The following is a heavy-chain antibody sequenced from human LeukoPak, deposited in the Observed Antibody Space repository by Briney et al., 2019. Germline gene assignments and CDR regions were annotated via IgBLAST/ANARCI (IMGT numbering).Heavy chain of an antibody. CDR2: FDPEDGET. CDR1: GYTLTELS. CDR3: ATVNGDCGGDCYSD. Sequence: SVKVSCKVSGYTLTELSMHWVRQAPGKGLEWMGGFDPEDGETIYAQKFQGRVTMTEDTSTDTAYMELSSLRSEDTAVYYCATVNGDCGGDCYSDWGQGTLVTVSS. D-gene: IGHD2-21*02. J-gene: IGHJ4*02. V-gene: IGHV1-24*01.